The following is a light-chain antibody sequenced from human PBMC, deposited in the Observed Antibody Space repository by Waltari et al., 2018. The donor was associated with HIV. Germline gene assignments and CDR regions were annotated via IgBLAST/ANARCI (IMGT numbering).Light chain of an antibody. V-gene: IGLV3-1*01. CDR3: QAWGSSTSGV. Sequence: SYDVTQPPSVAVSPGQTASLTCSGYELGDKYTCWYQQKPGQSPLLVIYQDNKRPSGIPERFSASSSGHTATLTISGTLPMDEADYYCQAWGSSTSGVFGRGTRLTVL. J-gene: IGLJ2*01. CDR1: ELGDKY. CDR2: QDN.